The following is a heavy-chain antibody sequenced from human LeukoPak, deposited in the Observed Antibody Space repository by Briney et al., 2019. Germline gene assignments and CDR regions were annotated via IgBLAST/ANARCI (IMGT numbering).Heavy chain of an antibody. J-gene: IGHJ4*02. CDR2: IGTAGDT. V-gene: IGHV3-13*03. D-gene: IGHD4-23*01. CDR1: GFTFSSYD. Sequence: GGSLRLSCAACGFTFSSYDMHWVRQATGKGLEWVSAIGTAGDTYYPGSVKGQFTISRDNSRNALYLQLSRLRVDDTAFYYCPKPLLTPGNWGPGTLVTVSS. CDR3: PKPLLTPGN.